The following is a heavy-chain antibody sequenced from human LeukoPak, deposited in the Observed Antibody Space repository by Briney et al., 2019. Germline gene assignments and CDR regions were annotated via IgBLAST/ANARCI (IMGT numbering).Heavy chain of an antibody. D-gene: IGHD6-13*01. CDR1: GYTFTSYY. CDR3: ATGGSGAAAGPYDAFDI. J-gene: IGHJ3*02. Sequence: GASVKVSCKASGYTFTSYYMHWVRQAPGKGLEWMGGFDPEDGETIYAQKFQGRVTMTEDTSTDTAYMELSSLRSEDTAVYYCATGGSGAAAGPYDAFDIWGQGTMVTVSS. V-gene: IGHV1-24*01. CDR2: FDPEDGET.